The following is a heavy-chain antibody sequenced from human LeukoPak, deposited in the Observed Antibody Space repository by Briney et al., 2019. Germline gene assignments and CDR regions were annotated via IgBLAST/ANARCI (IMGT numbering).Heavy chain of an antibody. Sequence: SETLSLTCAVYGGSFSGYYWSWIRQPPGKGLEWIGEINHSGSTNYNPSLKSRVTISVDTSKNQFSLKLSSVTAADTAVYYCARGQLYCGGDCYWYNWFDPWGQGTLVTVSS. CDR2: INHSGST. D-gene: IGHD2-21*02. J-gene: IGHJ5*02. CDR3: ARGQLYCGGDCYWYNWFDP. V-gene: IGHV4-34*01. CDR1: GGSFSGYY.